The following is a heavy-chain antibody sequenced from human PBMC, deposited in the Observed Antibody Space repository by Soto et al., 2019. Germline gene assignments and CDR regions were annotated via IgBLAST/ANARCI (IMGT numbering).Heavy chain of an antibody. V-gene: IGHV3-23*01. J-gene: IGHJ4*02. CDR3: TTWLTAHFDY. CDR2: RSDRRTGNT. Sequence: GGSMRLSCSAYGFTFSSYTLNWVRRAPGKGLEWVATRSDRRTGNTHYSGSVRGRFTLSRDYSRNILFLQMDSLRADDTALYYRTTWLTAHFDYWGRGTQVTVSS. CDR1: GFTFSSYT. D-gene: IGHD2-21*02.